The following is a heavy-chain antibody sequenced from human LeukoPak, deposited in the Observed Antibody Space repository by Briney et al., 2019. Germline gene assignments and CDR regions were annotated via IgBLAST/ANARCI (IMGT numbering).Heavy chain of an antibody. J-gene: IGHJ4*02. Sequence: PSETLSLTCAVYGGSFRGYYWSWIRQPPGKGLEWIGEINHSGSTNYNPSLKSRVTISVDTSKNQFSLKLSSVTAADTAVYYCARGRSTTVTTWYYFDYWGQGTLVTVSS. CDR2: INHSGST. V-gene: IGHV4-34*01. CDR3: ARGRSTTVTTWYYFDY. D-gene: IGHD4-17*01. CDR1: GGSFRGYY.